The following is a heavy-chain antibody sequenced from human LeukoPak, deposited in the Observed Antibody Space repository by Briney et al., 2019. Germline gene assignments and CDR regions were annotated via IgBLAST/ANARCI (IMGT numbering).Heavy chain of an antibody. J-gene: IGHJ6*02. V-gene: IGHV4-34*01. CDR1: GGSFSGYY. CDR3: ARSNPYYYYYGMDV. CDR2: INHSGST. Sequence: PSETLSLTCAVYGGSFSGYYWGWIRQPPGKGLEWIGEINHSGSTNYNPSLKSRVTISVDTSKNQFSLKLSSVTAADTAVYYCARSNPYYYYYGMDVWGQGTTVTVSS. D-gene: IGHD2-8*01.